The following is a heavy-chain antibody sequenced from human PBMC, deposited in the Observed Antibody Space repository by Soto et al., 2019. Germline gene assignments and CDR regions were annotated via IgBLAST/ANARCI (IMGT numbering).Heavy chain of an antibody. V-gene: IGHV3-74*01. D-gene: IGHD3-3*01. CDR2: INSDGSST. J-gene: IGHJ6*02. Sequence: EVQLVESGGGLVQPGGSLRLSCAASGFTFSSYWMHWVRQAPGKGMVWVSRINSDGSSTSYADSVKGRFTISRDNAKNTLYLQMNSLRAEDTAVYYCARDPRRFLEWFSAGMDVWGQGTTVTVSS. CDR3: ARDPRRFLEWFSAGMDV. CDR1: GFTFSSYW.